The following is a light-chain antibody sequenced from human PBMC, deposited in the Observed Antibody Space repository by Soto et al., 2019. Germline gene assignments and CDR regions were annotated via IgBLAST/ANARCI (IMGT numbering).Light chain of an antibody. CDR1: QSISTW. CDR2: DAS. V-gene: IGKV1-5*01. J-gene: IGKJ1*01. Sequence: DIQMTQSPSTLSASVGDGVTITCRASQSISTWLAWYQQKPGKAPKLLIYDASTLESGVPSRFSGSGSGTEFTLTISSLQPDDFATYYCQKYNSAPWTFGQGTKVDIK. CDR3: QKYNSAPWT.